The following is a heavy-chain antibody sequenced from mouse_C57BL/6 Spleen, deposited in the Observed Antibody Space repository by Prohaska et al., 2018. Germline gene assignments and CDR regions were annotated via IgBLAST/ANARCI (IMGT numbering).Heavy chain of an antibody. J-gene: IGHJ4*01. Sequence: LEWVAYISNGGGITYYPDTVKGRFTISRDNAKNTLYRQMSRLKSEDTAMYYCARPNSYRGQGTSVTVSS. CDR2: ISNGGGIT. V-gene: IGHV5-12*01. CDR3: ARPNSY.